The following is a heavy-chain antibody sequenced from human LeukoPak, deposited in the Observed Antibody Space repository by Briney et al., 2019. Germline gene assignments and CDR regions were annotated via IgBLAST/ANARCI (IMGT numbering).Heavy chain of an antibody. J-gene: IGHJ5*02. CDR1: GFTFRSYG. CDR3: AKDTMPPKAEFDP. D-gene: IGHD2-2*01. Sequence: PGGSLRLSCAASGFTFRSYGMHWVRQAPGKGLEWVAFIRYDGSNRYYADSVKGRFTISRDNSKNSLYLQMNSLRDEDTAVYYCAKDTMPPKAEFDPWGQGTLVTVSS. CDR2: IRYDGSNR. V-gene: IGHV3-30*02.